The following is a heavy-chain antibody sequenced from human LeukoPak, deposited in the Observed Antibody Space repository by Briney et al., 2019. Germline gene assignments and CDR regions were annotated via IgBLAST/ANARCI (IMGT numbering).Heavy chain of an antibody. V-gene: IGHV3-21*01. CDR3: ARVVSSPGGDAFDI. CDR1: GFTFTSYS. J-gene: IGHJ3*02. D-gene: IGHD2-2*01. Sequence: PGGSLRLSCAASGFTFTSYSMNWLRQAPGKGLEWVSSISSSSSYIYYADSVKGRFTISRDNAKNSLYLQMNSLRAEDTAVYYCARVVSSPGGDAFDIWGQGTMVTVSS. CDR2: ISSSSSYI.